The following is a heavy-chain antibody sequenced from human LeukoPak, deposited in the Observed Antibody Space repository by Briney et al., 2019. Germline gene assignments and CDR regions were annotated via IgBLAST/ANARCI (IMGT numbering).Heavy chain of an antibody. Sequence: GGSLRLSCAAPGFTFSSYAMSWVRQAPGKGLEWVSAISGSGGSTYYADSVKGRFTISRDNSKNTLYLQVNSLRAEDTAIYYCAKNYDSSGYYFFDFDFWGQGTLVTVSS. D-gene: IGHD3-22*01. CDR1: GFTFSSYA. CDR3: AKNYDSSGYYFFDFDF. J-gene: IGHJ4*02. V-gene: IGHV3-23*01. CDR2: ISGSGGST.